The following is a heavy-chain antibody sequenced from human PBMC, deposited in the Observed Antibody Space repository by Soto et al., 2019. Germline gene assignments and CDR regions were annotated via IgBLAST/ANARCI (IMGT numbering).Heavy chain of an antibody. CDR1: GYTFSNYD. D-gene: IGHD3-10*01. J-gene: IGHJ4*02. Sequence: QVQLVQSGADLKQPGASVKVSCKASGYTFSNYDMNWVRQATGQGPEWIGWVNPNNGDTGYAQKFQGRVTLTTDISTTTAYMELTSLRSEDTAIYYCAKVSRKGSAIDFDYWGQGTLITVSS. CDR2: VNPNNGDT. V-gene: IGHV1-8*01. CDR3: AKVSRKGSAIDFDY.